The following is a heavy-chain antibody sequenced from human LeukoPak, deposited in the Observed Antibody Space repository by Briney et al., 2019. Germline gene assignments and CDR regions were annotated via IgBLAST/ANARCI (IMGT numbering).Heavy chain of an antibody. D-gene: IGHD2-15*01. Sequence: QPGGSLRLSCAASGFTFSSYGMHWVRQAPGKGLEWVAVISYDGSNKYYADSVKGRFTISRDNSKNTLYLQMNSLRAEDTAVYYCATPREIVVVVAEYDYWGQGTLVTVSS. CDR3: ATPREIVVVVAEYDY. J-gene: IGHJ4*02. CDR2: ISYDGSNK. V-gene: IGHV3-30*19. CDR1: GFTFSSYG.